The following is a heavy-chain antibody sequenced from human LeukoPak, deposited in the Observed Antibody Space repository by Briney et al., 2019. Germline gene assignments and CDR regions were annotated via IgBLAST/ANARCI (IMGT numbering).Heavy chain of an antibody. V-gene: IGHV4-34*01. CDR1: GGSFSGYY. D-gene: IGHD6-6*01. Sequence: SETLSLTCADYGGSFSGYYWSWIRQPPGKGLEWIGEINHSGSTNYNPSLKSRVTISVDTSKNQFSLKLSSVTAADTAVYYCARAGIAARGGFDYWGQGTLVTVSS. J-gene: IGHJ4*02. CDR3: ARAGIAARGGFDY. CDR2: INHSGST.